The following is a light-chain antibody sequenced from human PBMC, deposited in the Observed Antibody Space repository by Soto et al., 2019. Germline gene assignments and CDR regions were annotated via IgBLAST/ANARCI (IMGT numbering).Light chain of an antibody. Sequence: QSVLTQPPSASGTPGQRVTISCSGSNPNIGNNNVNWYQQLPGAAPKLLIFATDQRLSGVPDRFSGSKSGTSASLAISGLQSEDEADYYCATWDDSPSVFYVFGTGTKVTVL. CDR2: ATD. J-gene: IGLJ1*01. CDR3: ATWDDSPSVFYV. CDR1: NPNIGNNN. V-gene: IGLV1-44*01.